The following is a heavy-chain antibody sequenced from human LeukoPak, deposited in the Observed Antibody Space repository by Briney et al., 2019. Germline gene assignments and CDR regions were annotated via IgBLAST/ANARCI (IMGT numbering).Heavy chain of an antibody. CDR2: IYHSGST. CDR1: GYSISSGYY. D-gene: IGHD3-10*01. V-gene: IGHV4-38-2*02. Sequence: PSETLSLTCTVFGYSISSGYYWGWIRQPPGKGLEWIGSIYHSGSTYYNPSLKSRVTISVDKSKNQFSLRLSSVTAADTAVYYCARVQRYYYGSGQEYNFDYWGQGTLVTVSS. CDR3: ARVQRYYYGSGQEYNFDY. J-gene: IGHJ4*02.